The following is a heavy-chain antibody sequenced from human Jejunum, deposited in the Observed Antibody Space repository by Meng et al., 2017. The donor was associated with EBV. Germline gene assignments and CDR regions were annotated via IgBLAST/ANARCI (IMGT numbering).Heavy chain of an antibody. CDR2: IHSRGTNT. CDR1: GFTFSVYA. D-gene: IGHD3-16*02. CDR3: VRDSSFNVH. J-gene: IGHJ4*02. Sequence: VRLGEPGGGLVKLGGALSLSCEASGFTFSVYAMSWVRQAPGKGLEWVSSIHSRGTNTWNADSVKGRFAVSRDDAKNSLSLQMNNLGADDTAVYYCVRDSSFNVHWGQGTLVTVSS. V-gene: IGHV3-21*01.